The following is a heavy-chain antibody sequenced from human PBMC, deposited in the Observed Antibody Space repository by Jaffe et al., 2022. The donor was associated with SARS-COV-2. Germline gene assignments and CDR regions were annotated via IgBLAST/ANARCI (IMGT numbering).Heavy chain of an antibody. J-gene: IGHJ5*02. CDR1: GDTFKEHG. CDR2: ITPTLKTP. D-gene: IGHD1-1*01. Sequence: QVQLVQSGAEVKKPGSSVKVSCKASGDTFKEHGVSWVRQAPGQGLEWMGSITPTLKTPVYAQKFQDRVTITADESSKTVYLEVKSLTSDDTAVYFCARGEWLRYDLTKRNWFDPWGQGTLVTVSS. CDR3: ARGEWLRYDLTKRNWFDP. V-gene: IGHV1-69*18.